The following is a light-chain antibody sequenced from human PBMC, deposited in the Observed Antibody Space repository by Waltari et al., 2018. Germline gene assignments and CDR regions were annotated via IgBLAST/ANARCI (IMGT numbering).Light chain of an antibody. CDR3: CSYASTDSYV. J-gene: IGLJ1*01. Sequence: QSALTQPASVSGAPGQSITISCPGTSSAAGRDNAVSWSQKHPGKAPKLMIYEVTKRPSGISYRFSGSKSGNTASLTISGLQAEDEADYYCCSYASTDSYVFGTGTKVTVL. CDR1: SSAAGRDNA. V-gene: IGLV2-23*02. CDR2: EVT.